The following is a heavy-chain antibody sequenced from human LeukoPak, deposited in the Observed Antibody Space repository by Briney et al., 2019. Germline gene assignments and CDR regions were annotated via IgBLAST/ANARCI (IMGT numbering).Heavy chain of an antibody. D-gene: IGHD3-3*01. CDR1: GGSISSGGYY. J-gene: IGHJ6*02. V-gene: IGHV4-31*03. CDR2: IYYSGST. CDR3: ARTTGTIFGVVKANYYYYGMDV. Sequence: SETLSLTCTVSGGSISSGGYYWSWIRQHPGKDLEWIGYIYYSGSTYYNPSLKSRVTISVDTSKNQFSLKLSSVTAADTAVYYCARTTGTIFGVVKANYYYYGMDVWGQGTTVTVSS.